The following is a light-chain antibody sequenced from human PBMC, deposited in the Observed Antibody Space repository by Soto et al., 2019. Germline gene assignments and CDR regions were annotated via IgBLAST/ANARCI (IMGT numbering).Light chain of an antibody. CDR1: TSDVGGYPL. CDR3: CSYAGPYYV. Sequence: SVLTQPASVSGSPGQSITISFTCSTSDVGGYPLVSWYQQHPGRAPKLIIYQDNKRPSGISNRFSGSKSGNTASLTISGLQAEDDSDFYCCSYAGPYYVFGTGTKV. J-gene: IGLJ1*01. V-gene: IGLV2-23*01. CDR2: QDN.